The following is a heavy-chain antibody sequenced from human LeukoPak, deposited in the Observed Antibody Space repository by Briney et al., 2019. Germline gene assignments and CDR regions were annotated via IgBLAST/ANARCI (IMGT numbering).Heavy chain of an antibody. CDR3: ARQVGLYYFDY. CDR1: GGSFSNYY. CDR2: ISHSGST. D-gene: IGHD1-26*01. J-gene: IGHJ4*02. V-gene: IGHV4-34*01. Sequence: SETLSLTCAVYGGSFSNYYWSWIRQPPGKGLEWIGEISHSGSTNYNPSLKSRVTISVDTSRTQFSLKLSSVTAADTAVYYCARQVGLYYFDYWGQGTLVTVSS.